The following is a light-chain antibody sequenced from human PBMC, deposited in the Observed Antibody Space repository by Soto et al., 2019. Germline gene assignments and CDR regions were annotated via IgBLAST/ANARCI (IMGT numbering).Light chain of an antibody. CDR1: QSVNSR. Sequence: EILMTQSPVTLSLSPGERATLSCRASQSVNSRLAWYQHKPGQAPRLLISGASSRATGIPDRFSGSGSGTDFTLTISSLEPEDFAVYYCQQRSNWPSITFGQGTRLEIK. CDR2: GAS. J-gene: IGKJ5*01. CDR3: QQRSNWPSIT. V-gene: IGKV3-11*01.